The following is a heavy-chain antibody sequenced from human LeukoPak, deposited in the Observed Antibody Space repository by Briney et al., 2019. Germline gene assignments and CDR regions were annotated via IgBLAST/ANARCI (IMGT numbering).Heavy chain of an antibody. CDR2: INHSGST. CDR1: GGSFSGYY. CDR3: ARMGAADYDSSGYLDY. Sequence: PSETLSLTCAVYGGSFSGYYWRWIRQPPGKGLEWIGEINHSGSTNYNPSLKSRVTISVDTSKNQFSLKLSSVTAADTAVYYCARMGAADYDSSGYLDYWGQGTLVTVSS. D-gene: IGHD3-22*01. J-gene: IGHJ4*02. V-gene: IGHV4-34*01.